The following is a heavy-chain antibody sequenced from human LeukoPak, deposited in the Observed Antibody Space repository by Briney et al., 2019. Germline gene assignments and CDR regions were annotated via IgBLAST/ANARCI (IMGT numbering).Heavy chain of an antibody. CDR1: GYTFTGYY. CDR2: MNPNSGDT. D-gene: IGHD3-22*01. J-gene: IGHJ4*02. Sequence: GASVKVSCKASGYTFTGYYMHWVRQATGQGLEWMGWMNPNSGDTGYAQKFQGRVTLTRNTSIKTAYMELSSLESEDTAVYSCARPEGYDSSGYYRLDFNYWGQGTLVTVSS. V-gene: IGHV1-8*02. CDR3: ARPEGYDSSGYYRLDFNY.